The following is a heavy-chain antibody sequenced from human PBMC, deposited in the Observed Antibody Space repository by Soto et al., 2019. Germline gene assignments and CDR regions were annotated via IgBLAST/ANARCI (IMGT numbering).Heavy chain of an antibody. CDR1: GYTFTSYG. Sequence: ASVKVSCKASGYTFTSYGISWVRQAPGQGLEWMGWISAYNGNTNYAQKLQGRVTMTTDTSTSTAYMELRSLRSDDTAVYYCAREAGPGSWFGELQIRATWGRNWFDPWGQGTLVTVSS. V-gene: IGHV1-18*01. CDR3: AREAGPGSWFGELQIRATWGRNWFDP. J-gene: IGHJ5*02. D-gene: IGHD3-10*01. CDR2: ISAYNGNT.